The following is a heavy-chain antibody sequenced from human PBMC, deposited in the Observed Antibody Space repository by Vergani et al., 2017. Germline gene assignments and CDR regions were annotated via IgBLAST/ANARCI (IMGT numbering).Heavy chain of an antibody. D-gene: IGHD3-22*01. CDR3: AKDVISDSISPHGFDY. V-gene: IGHV3-23*04. CDR1: GFTFSSYS. CDR2: ISGSGGST. J-gene: IGHJ4*02. Sequence: EVQLVESGGGLVKPGGSLRLSCAASGFTFSSYSMNWVRQAPGKGLEWVSAISGSGGSTYYADSVKGRFTISRDNSKNTLYLQMNSLRAEDTAVYYCAKDVISDSISPHGFDYWGQGTLVTVSS.